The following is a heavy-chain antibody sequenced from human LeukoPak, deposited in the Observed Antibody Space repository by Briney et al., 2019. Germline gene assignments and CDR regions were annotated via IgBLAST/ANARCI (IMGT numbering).Heavy chain of an antibody. D-gene: IGHD3-10*01. CDR2: ISSSSSTI. J-gene: IGHJ4*02. CDR1: GFTFSSYR. V-gene: IGHV3-48*01. Sequence: SGGSLRLSCAASGFTFSSYRMNWVRQAPGKGLEWVSYISSSSSTIYYADSVKGRFTISRDNAKNSLYLQMNSLRAEDTALYYCAKDSEPLRGVMGDWGQGTLVTVSS. CDR3: AKDSEPLRGVMGD.